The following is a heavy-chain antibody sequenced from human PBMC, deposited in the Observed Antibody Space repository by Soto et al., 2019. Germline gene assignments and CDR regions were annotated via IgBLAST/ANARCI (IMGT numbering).Heavy chain of an antibody. D-gene: IGHD2-21*02. CDR3: AKTDWLDT. Sequence: EVQLVESGGALVQPGGSLRLSCAASGFSVSSSWMHWVRQPPGKGLMWVSRIKYDGTLTSYADSVKGRFTISRDTAKNTLYWQMNSLRAEDTAVYYCAKTDWLDTWGQGTLVIVSS. CDR1: GFSVSSSW. V-gene: IGHV3-74*01. J-gene: IGHJ5*02. CDR2: IKYDGTLT.